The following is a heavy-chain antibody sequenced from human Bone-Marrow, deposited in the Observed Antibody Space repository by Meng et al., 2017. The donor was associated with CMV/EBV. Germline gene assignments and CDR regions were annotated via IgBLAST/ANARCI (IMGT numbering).Heavy chain of an antibody. CDR2: ISSSGSTI. D-gene: IGHD1-26*01. V-gene: IGHV3-11*04. CDR3: ASLVGENHHDAFDI. J-gene: IGHJ3*02. Sequence: GESLKISCAASGFTFSDYYMSWIRQAPGKGLEWVSYISSSGSTIYYADSVKGRFTISRDNAKNSLYLQMNSLRAEDTAVYYCASLVGENHHDAFDIWGQGTRVTVSS. CDR1: GFTFSDYY.